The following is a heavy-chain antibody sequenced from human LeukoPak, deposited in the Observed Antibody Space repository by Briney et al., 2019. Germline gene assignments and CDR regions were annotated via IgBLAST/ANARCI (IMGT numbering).Heavy chain of an antibody. CDR1: GFTFRSFR. J-gene: IGHJ5*02. Sequence: PGGSLRLSCAASGFTFRSFRMSWVRQAPGKGLEWVANIKQDGSERNYVDSVKGRFTISRDNAKNSLYLQMNSLRAEDTAVYFCAREQPGPWGQGTLVTVSS. V-gene: IGHV3-7*01. CDR2: IKQDGSER. D-gene: IGHD6-13*01. CDR3: AREQPGP.